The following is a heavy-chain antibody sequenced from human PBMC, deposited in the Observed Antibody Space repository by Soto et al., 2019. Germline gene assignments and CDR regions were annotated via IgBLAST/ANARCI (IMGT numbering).Heavy chain of an antibody. J-gene: IGHJ4*02. V-gene: IGHV4-28*01. Sequence: QVQLQESGPGLVKPSDTLSLTCAVSGYSISSSNWWGWIRQHPGKGLEWIGYIYYSGTTYYNPSLKSRVTMSVDPSKNQFSLKLTSVTAVDTAVYYCARREIQGPIDYWGQGTLVTVSS. CDR1: GYSISSSNW. D-gene: IGHD1-26*01. CDR2: IYYSGTT. CDR3: ARREIQGPIDY.